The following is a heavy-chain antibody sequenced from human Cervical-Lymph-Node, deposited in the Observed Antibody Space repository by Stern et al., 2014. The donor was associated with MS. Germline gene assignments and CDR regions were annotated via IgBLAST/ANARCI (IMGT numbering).Heavy chain of an antibody. D-gene: IGHD1-26*01. Sequence: VQLVESGGGVVQPGRSLRLSCAASGFVFRRHALHWVRQAPGKGLEWVALISYDGRDKYYTDSVKGRFTVSRENSNNTVDLEMNSLRLEDTAVYYCAKGGSGSYLDWGQGSLVTVSS. CDR2: ISYDGRDK. J-gene: IGHJ4*02. CDR1: GFVFRRHA. CDR3: AKGGSGSYLD. V-gene: IGHV3-30*04.